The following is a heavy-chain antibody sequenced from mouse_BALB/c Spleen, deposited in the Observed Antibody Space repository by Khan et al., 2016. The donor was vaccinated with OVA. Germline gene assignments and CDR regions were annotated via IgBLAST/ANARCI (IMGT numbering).Heavy chain of an antibody. D-gene: IGHD2-14*01. CDR2: IYPGNGYT. J-gene: IGHJ2*01. CDR1: GNIFTSYG. Sequence: EVKLLESGAELGRPGSSVKLSCKTSGNIFTSYGIKWVKQRPGQGLEWIGYIYPGNGYTEYSEKFQGKATLTSDTSSNTAYMQLRSLTSEDSAIYFCTTAYYRYYFDYWGQGTTLTVSS. V-gene: IGHV1S134*01. CDR3: TTAYYRYYFDY.